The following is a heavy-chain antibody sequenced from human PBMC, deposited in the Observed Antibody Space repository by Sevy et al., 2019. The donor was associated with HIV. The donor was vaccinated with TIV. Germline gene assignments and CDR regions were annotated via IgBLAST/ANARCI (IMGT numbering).Heavy chain of an antibody. V-gene: IGHV3-74*03. J-gene: IGHJ3*02. Sequence: GGSLRLSCAASGFTFSSYWMHWVRQAPGKGLVWVSRINSDGSSTKFADSVKGRFTMSRDNAKNTLYLQMNSLRAEDTAVYYCARDWVYDTSGYYLDAAFDIWGQGTMVTVSS. CDR3: ARDWVYDTSGYYLDAAFDI. CDR1: GFTFSSYW. D-gene: IGHD3-22*01. CDR2: INSDGSST.